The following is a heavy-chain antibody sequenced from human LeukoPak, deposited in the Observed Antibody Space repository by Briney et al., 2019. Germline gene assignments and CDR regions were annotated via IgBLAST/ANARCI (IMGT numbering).Heavy chain of an antibody. J-gene: IGHJ6*02. V-gene: IGHV3-30*13. D-gene: IGHD3-10*01. Sequence: GGSLRLSCAASGFIFSSYGMHWVRQAPGKGLEWVALISYDGSNEYYADSVKGRVTISRDNPKDRLNLQMNSLRAEDTAVYYCAKVRSPNYGLYSYGMDVWGQGTTVTVSS. CDR3: AKVRSPNYGLYSYGMDV. CDR1: GFIFSSYG. CDR2: ISYDGSNE.